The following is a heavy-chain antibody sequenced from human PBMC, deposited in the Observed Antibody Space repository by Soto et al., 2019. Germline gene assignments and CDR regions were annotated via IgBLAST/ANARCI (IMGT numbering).Heavy chain of an antibody. CDR3: ARGNYSRGVGATNPSN. Sequence: XATLSLTCAVYGGSSSGCYWTWIRQSPVKGLEWIGEISSGSTNYNPSLKSRVTISADMSKNQFSLKLTSVTAADTAIYYCARGNYSRGVGATNPSNWGQGTQVTVSS. CDR2: ISSGST. CDR1: GGSSSGCY. V-gene: IGHV4-34*01. J-gene: IGHJ4*02. D-gene: IGHD1-26*01.